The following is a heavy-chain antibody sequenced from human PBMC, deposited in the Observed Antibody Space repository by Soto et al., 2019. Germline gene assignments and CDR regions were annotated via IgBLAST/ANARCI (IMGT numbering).Heavy chain of an antibody. CDR3: ARGVTGTGSPYGMDV. J-gene: IGHJ6*02. CDR2: VNAGNGNT. Sequence: GASVKVSCKASGYTFTSYAMHWVRQAPGQRLEWMGWVNAGNGNTKYSQKFQGRVTITRDTSASTAYMELSSLRSEDTAVYYCARGVTGTGSPYGMDVWGQGTTDTVSS. V-gene: IGHV1-3*01. D-gene: IGHD1-7*01. CDR1: GYTFTSYA.